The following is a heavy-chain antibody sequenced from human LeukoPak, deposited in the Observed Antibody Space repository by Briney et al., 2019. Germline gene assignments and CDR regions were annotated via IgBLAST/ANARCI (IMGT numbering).Heavy chain of an antibody. CDR1: GFTFSSYS. CDR3: ASEYDSGSYWQVGY. CDR2: ISSSSSYI. J-gene: IGHJ4*02. Sequence: GGSLRLSCAASGFTFSSYSMNWVRQAPGKGLEWVLSISSSSSYIYYADSVKGRFTISRDNAKNSLYLQMNSLRAEDTAVYYCASEYDSGSYWQVGYWGQGTLVTVSS. D-gene: IGHD3-10*01. V-gene: IGHV3-21*01.